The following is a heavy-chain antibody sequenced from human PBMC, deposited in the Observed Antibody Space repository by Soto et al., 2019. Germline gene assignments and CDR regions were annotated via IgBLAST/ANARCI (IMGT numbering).Heavy chain of an antibody. CDR3: ARVGRITIFGVVTPDYFGY. CDR2: IYYSGST. D-gene: IGHD3-3*01. V-gene: IGHV4-30-4*01. Sequence: PSETLSLTCTVSGGSISSGDYYWSWIRQPPGKGLEWIGYIYYSGSTYYNPSLKSRVTISVDTSKNQFSLKLSSVTAADTAVYYCARVGRITIFGVVTPDYFGYWGQGTLVTVSS. J-gene: IGHJ4*02. CDR1: GGSISSGDYY.